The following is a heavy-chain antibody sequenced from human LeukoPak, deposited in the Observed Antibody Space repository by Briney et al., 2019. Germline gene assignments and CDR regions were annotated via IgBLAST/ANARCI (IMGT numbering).Heavy chain of an antibody. J-gene: IGHJ4*02. V-gene: IGHV1-46*01. CDR2: INPSGGST. Sequence: ASVKVSCKASGYTFTSYYMHWVRQALGQGLEWMGIINPSGGSTSYAQKFQGRVTMTRDTSTSTVYMELSSLRSEDTAVYYCARGDYVWGSYRAYFDYWGQGTLVTVSS. CDR3: ARGDYVWGSYRAYFDY. D-gene: IGHD3-16*02. CDR1: GYTFTSYY.